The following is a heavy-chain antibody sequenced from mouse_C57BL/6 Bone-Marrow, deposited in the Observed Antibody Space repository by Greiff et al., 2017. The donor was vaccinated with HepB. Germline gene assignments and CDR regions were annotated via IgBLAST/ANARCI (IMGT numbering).Heavy chain of an antibody. Sequence: EVQLVESGGGLVQPKGSLKLSCAASGFSFNTYAMNWVRQAPGKGLEWVARIRSKSNNYATYYADSVKDRFTISRDDSESMLYLQMNNLKTEDTAMYYCVTLFITTVVAQYYYAMDYWGQGTSVTVSS. CDR3: VTLFITTVVAQYYYAMDY. V-gene: IGHV10-1*01. D-gene: IGHD1-1*01. J-gene: IGHJ4*01. CDR1: GFSFNTYA. CDR2: IRSKSNNYAT.